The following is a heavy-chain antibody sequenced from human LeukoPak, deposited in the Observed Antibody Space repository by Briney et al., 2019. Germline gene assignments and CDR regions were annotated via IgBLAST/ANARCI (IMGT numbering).Heavy chain of an antibody. CDR3: AREGNYYDSSGYLFDY. D-gene: IGHD3-22*01. CDR2: TRNKANSYTT. Sequence: GGSLRLSCAASGFTFSDHYMDWVRQAPGKGLEWVGRTRNKANSYTTEYAASVKGRFTISRDDSKNSLYLQMNSLKTEDTAVYYCAREGNYYDSSGYLFDYWGQGTLATVSS. J-gene: IGHJ4*02. CDR1: GFTFSDHY. V-gene: IGHV3-72*01.